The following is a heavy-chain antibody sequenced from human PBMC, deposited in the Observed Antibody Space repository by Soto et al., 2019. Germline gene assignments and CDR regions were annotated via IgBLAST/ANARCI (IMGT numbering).Heavy chain of an antibody. CDR3: AKDSLIAAAGLAVYFQH. Sequence: GGSLRLSCAASGFTFSSYAMSWVRQAPGKGLEWVSAISGSGGSTYYADSVKGRFTISRDNSKNTLYLQMNSLRAEDTAVYYCAKDSLIAAAGLAVYFQHWGQGTLVTVSS. CDR1: GFTFSSYA. J-gene: IGHJ1*01. CDR2: ISGSGGST. V-gene: IGHV3-23*01. D-gene: IGHD6-13*01.